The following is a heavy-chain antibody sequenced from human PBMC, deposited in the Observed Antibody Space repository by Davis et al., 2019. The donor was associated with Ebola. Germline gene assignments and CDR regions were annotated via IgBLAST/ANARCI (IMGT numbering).Heavy chain of an antibody. CDR3: ARRRAVGTGDYFDY. CDR1: GGSISSSDYY. CDR2: ISYSGST. Sequence: SETLSLTCTVSGGSISSSDYYWGWIRQTPGKGLEWIGSISYSGSTYYNPSLKSRVTISVDMSKNQFSLKLSSVTAADTAVFYCARRRAVGTGDYFDYWGQGTLVTVSS. J-gene: IGHJ4*02. D-gene: IGHD6-13*01. V-gene: IGHV4-39*01.